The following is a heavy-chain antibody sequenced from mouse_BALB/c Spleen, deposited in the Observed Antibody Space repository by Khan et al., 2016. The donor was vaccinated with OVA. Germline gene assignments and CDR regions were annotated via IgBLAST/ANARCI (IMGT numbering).Heavy chain of an antibody. D-gene: IGHD2-14*01. V-gene: IGHV3-2*02. CDR2: ISYSGST. Sequence: EVQLQESGPGLVKPSQSLSLTCTVTAYSITSDYAWTWIRQFPGNKLEWMGYISYSGSTSYNPYLTSRISITRDTSKNQFFLQLISGTTGDTATYYCACIRFYYRFSFFAYWGQGTTLTVSS. J-gene: IGHJ2*01. CDR1: AYSITSDYA. CDR3: ACIRFYYRFSFFAY.